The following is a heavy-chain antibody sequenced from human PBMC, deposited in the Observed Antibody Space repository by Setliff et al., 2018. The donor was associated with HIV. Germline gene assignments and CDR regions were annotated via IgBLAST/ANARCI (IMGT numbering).Heavy chain of an antibody. Sequence: GGSLRLSCAASGFTFSSYAMTWVRQAPGKGPEWVSTIYSDGSTYHADSVKGRFTLSRDNSKNTLYLQMNSLRPEDTAVFYCARLRLYNTALDYWGQGTLVTVSS. CDR3: ARLRLYNTALDY. D-gene: IGHD3-3*01. J-gene: IGHJ4*02. CDR2: IYSDGST. V-gene: IGHV3-66*02. CDR1: GFTFSSYA.